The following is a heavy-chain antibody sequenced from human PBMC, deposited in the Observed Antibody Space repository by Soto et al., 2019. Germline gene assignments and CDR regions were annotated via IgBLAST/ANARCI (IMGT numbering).Heavy chain of an antibody. J-gene: IGHJ4*02. V-gene: IGHV1-18*01. CDR2: IRPYNGNT. CDR1: GYTFTSYG. CDR3: ARDAPPEDY. Sequence: QVPLVQSGAEVKKPGASVKVSYKASGYTFTSYGISWVRQAPGQGLEWLGWIRPYNGNTNYAQKLQGRVSMTTDTTTSTAYMELRSLRSDDTAVYYCARDAPPEDYWGQGTLVTVSS.